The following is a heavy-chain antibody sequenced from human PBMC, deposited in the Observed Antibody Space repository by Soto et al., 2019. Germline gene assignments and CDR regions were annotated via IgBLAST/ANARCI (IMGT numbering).Heavy chain of an antibody. J-gene: IGHJ4*02. D-gene: IGHD6-6*01. Sequence: SETLSLTCTVSGGSISSGGYYWSWIRQHPGKGLEWIGYIYYSGSTYYNPSLKSRVTISVDTSKNQFSLKLSSVTAADTAVYYCARVGYSSSSRYFDYWGQGTLVTVSS. CDR3: ARVGYSSSSRYFDY. CDR2: IYYSGST. V-gene: IGHV4-31*03. CDR1: GGSISSGGYY.